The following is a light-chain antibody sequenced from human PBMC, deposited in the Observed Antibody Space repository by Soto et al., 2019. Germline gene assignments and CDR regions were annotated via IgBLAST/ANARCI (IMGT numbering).Light chain of an antibody. CDR2: STN. V-gene: IGLV1-44*01. J-gene: IGLJ2*01. Sequence: QSVLTQPPSASGTPGQRVTISCSGSSSNIGSNTVNWYQQLPGTAPKLLIYSTNQRPSGVPDRFSGSKSDTSASLAISGLLSADEADYYCAAWDDSSKGDVVFGGGTQLTVL. CDR3: AAWDDSSKGDVV. CDR1: SSNIGSNT.